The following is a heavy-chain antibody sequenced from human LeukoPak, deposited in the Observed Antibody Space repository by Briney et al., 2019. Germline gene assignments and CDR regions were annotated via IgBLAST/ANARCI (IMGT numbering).Heavy chain of an antibody. CDR3: AREDEYDSSGGNFDY. D-gene: IGHD3-22*01. V-gene: IGHV4-59*01. CDR1: GGSISSYY. CDR2: IYYSGST. J-gene: IGHJ4*02. Sequence: SETLSLTCTVSGGSISSYYWSWIRQPPGKGLEWIGYIYYSGSTNYNPSLKSRVTISVDTSKNQFSLKLSSVTAADTAVYYCAREDEYDSSGGNFDYWGQGTLVTVSS.